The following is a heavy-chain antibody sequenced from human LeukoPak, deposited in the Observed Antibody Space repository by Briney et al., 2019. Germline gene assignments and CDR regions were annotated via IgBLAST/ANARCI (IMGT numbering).Heavy chain of an antibody. V-gene: IGHV3-33*06. CDR2: IWYDGSKK. CDR1: GFTFSSHG. D-gene: IGHD3-22*01. J-gene: IGHJ4*02. CDR3: AKVADYYDTSGLDY. Sequence: TGGSLRLSCAASGFTFSSHGMHWVRQAPGKGLEWVAVIWYDGSKKYYGDSVKGRFIISRDNSKNTLYLQMNSPRAEDTAVYFCAKVADYYDTSGLDYWGQGTPVTVSS.